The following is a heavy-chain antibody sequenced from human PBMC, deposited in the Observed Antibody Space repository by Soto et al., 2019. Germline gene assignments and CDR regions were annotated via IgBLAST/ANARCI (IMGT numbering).Heavy chain of an antibody. CDR2: ISWNRGSI. CDR1: GFTFDDYA. Sequence: EVQLVESGGGLVQPGRSLRLSCAASGFTFDDYAMHWVRQAPGKGLEWVSGISWNRGSIGYADSVKGRFTISRDNAKNSLYLQMNSLRAEDTALYYCAKARRFYCSGGSCYSGSFDYWGQGTLVTVSS. V-gene: IGHV3-9*01. J-gene: IGHJ4*02. D-gene: IGHD2-15*01. CDR3: AKARRFYCSGGSCYSGSFDY.